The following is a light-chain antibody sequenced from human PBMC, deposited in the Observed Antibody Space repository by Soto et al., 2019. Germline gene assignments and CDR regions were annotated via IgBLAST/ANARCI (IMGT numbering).Light chain of an antibody. CDR1: QSLVYSDGNTY. CDR2: KVS. J-gene: IGKJ4*01. CDR3: MQGTYWPRLT. Sequence: DVVMTQSPLSLPVTLGQPASISCRSSQSLVYSDGNTYLNWFHQRPGQSPRRLIYKVSNRDSGVPDRFSGSGSGTDFTLKMSRVEAGDVGVYYCMQGTYWPRLTVGGGTKVGIK. V-gene: IGKV2-30*01.